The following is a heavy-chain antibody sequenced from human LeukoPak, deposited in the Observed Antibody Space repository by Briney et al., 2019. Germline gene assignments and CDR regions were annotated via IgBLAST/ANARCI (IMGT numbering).Heavy chain of an antibody. CDR2: INPSGGST. CDR3: ARVLGGAAAGTELNLSY. J-gene: IGHJ4*02. Sequence: ASVKVSCKASGYTFTNYYMHWVRQAPGQGLEWMGIINPSGGSTSYAQKFQGRVTMTRDTSTSTVYMELSSLRSEDTAVYYCARVLGGAAAGTELNLSYWGQGTLVTVSS. CDR1: GYTFTNYY. V-gene: IGHV1-46*01. D-gene: IGHD6-13*01.